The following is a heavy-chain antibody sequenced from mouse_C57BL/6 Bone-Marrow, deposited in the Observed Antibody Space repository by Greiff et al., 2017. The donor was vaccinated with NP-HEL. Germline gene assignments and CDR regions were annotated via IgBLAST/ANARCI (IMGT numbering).Heavy chain of an antibody. CDR1: GYTFTSYW. D-gene: IGHD2-12*01. CDR3: ASSYSAAWFAY. J-gene: IGHJ3*01. V-gene: IGHV1-55*01. Sequence: VQLQQPGAELVKPGASVKMSCKASGYTFTSYWITWVKQRPGQGLEWIGDIYPGSGSTNYNEKFKSKATLTADTSSSTAYMQLSSLTSEDSAVYYCASSYSAAWFAYWGQGTLVTVSA. CDR2: IYPGSGST.